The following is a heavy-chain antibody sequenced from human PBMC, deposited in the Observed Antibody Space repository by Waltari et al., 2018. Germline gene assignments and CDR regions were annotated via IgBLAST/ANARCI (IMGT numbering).Heavy chain of an antibody. J-gene: IGHJ4*02. Sequence: QVQLVESGGGVVQPGGSLRLSCAASGFTFSSYGMHWVRQAPGKGLEWVAFIRYDGSNKYYVDSVKGRFTISRDNAKNSLYLQMNSLRAEDTAVYYCARFGYDFLGLDYWGQGTLVTVSS. CDR2: IRYDGSNK. CDR1: GFTFSSYG. V-gene: IGHV3-30*02. D-gene: IGHD5-12*01. CDR3: ARFGYDFLGLDY.